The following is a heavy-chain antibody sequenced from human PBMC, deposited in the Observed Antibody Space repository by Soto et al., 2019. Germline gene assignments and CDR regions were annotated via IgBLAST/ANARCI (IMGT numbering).Heavy chain of an antibody. Sequence: EVQLVESGGGRVKPGGSPRLSCAASGFTFSDYSRLWAGQAPGKGLEWLAFIGNSNNPTFYADSVRGRFTISRDNPKNSVYLQMNSLREEDTAVYFCAREEGYCNGGPCYRGAFDFWGQGTIVTVSS. CDR3: AREEGYCNGGPCYRGAFDF. J-gene: IGHJ3*01. V-gene: IGHV3-21*02. CDR1: GFTFSDYS. D-gene: IGHD2-15*01. CDR2: IGNSNNPT.